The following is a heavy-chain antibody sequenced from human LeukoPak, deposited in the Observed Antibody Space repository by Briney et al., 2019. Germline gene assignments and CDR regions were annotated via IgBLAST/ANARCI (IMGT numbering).Heavy chain of an antibody. CDR2: IYYSGST. J-gene: IGHJ6*02. D-gene: IGHD3-10*01. CDR1: GVSISSYY. Sequence: RASETLSLTCTVSGVSISSYYWSWIRQPPGKGLEWIGYIYYSGSTNYNPSLKSRVTISVDTSKNQFSLKLSSVTAADTAVYYCARAPRAGSGSYYKGFYYGMDVWGQGTTVTVSS. V-gene: IGHV4-59*01. CDR3: ARAPRAGSGSYYKGFYYGMDV.